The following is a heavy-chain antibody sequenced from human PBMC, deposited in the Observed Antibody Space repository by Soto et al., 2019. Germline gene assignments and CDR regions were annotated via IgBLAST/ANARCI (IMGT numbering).Heavy chain of an antibody. CDR2: ISYDGSDK. CDR3: AKGYVVGATTDFGH. CDR1: GFTFNTCG. D-gene: IGHD1-26*01. J-gene: IGHJ4*02. V-gene: IGHV3-30*18. Sequence: GGSLRLSCAASGFTFNTCGMHWVRQAPGKGLQWVAVISYDGSDKYYADSVKGRFTISRDNSKNTLFLQMNSLRVEDTALYYCAKGYVVGATTDFGHWGQGTQVTVSS.